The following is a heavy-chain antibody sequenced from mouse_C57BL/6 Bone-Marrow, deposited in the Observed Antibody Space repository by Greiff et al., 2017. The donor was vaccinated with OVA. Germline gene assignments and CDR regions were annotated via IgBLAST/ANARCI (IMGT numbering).Heavy chain of an antibody. CDR1: GYSFTGYF. V-gene: IGHV1-20*01. CDR3: ARYGYYGFAY. Sequence: EVHLVESGPELVKPGDSVKISCKASGYSFTGYFMNWVMQSHGKSLEWIGRINPYNGDTFYNQKFKGKATLTVDKSSSTAHMELRSLTSEDSAVYYCARYGYYGFAYWGQGTLVTVSA. CDR2: INPYNGDT. J-gene: IGHJ3*01. D-gene: IGHD2-3*01.